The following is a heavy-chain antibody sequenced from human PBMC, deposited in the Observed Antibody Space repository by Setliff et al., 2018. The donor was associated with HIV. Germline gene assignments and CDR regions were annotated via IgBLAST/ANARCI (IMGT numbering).Heavy chain of an antibody. Sequence: GGSLRLSCAASGFIFNNHGMHWVRQAPGKGLEWVTFIEFDGSDKYYVDSVKGRFTISRDNSKSMLYLQMNSLRAEDTAVYYCARDRYSGSSTDYWGQGTLVTVSS. J-gene: IGHJ4*02. CDR1: GFIFNNHG. D-gene: IGHD1-26*01. V-gene: IGHV3-30*02. CDR2: IEFDGSDK. CDR3: ARDRYSGSSTDY.